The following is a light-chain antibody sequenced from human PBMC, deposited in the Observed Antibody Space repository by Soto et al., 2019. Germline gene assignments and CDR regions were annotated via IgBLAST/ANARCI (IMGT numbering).Light chain of an antibody. CDR1: QGISNS. CDR3: RPPTSFGIT. Sequence: IQKSQSPCNVSESVGDRVTINCLASQGISNSLAWYQQKPGKAPKLLIYAASSLQSGVPSRFGGSGSGTDFTLMLYSLPSEDFATYYYRPPTSFGITIELGTRLEIK. CDR2: AAS. V-gene: IGKV1D-12*01. J-gene: IGKJ5*01.